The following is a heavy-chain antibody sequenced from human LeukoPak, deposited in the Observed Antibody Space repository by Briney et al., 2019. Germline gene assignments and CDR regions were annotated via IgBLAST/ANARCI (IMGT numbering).Heavy chain of an antibody. V-gene: IGHV3-15*01. Sequence: GGSLRLSCAASGFTFSNAWMGWVRQAPGKGLEWVGRIKSKTDGGTTDYAAPVKGRFTISRDDSKNTLYLQMNSLKTEDTAVYYCTTDSSSWLGVFDYWGQGTLVTVSS. CDR3: TTDSSSWLGVFDY. J-gene: IGHJ4*02. D-gene: IGHD6-13*01. CDR1: GFTFSNAW. CDR2: IKSKTDGGTT.